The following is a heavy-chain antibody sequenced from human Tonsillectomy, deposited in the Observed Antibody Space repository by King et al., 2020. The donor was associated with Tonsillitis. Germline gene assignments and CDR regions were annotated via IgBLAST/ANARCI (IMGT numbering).Heavy chain of an antibody. CDR1: GGSISSRNW. CDR3: SKRPAAGSQYYHMDV. V-gene: IGHV4-4*02. J-gene: IGHJ6*03. Sequence: VQLQESGPGLLKPSGTLSLTCAVSGGSISSRNWWGWVRQPPGKGLEWIGEIYQSGTTHYNPSLKSRVTISVDKSKNQFSLNLTSVTAADTAVYYCSKRPAAGSQYYHMDVWGKGTTVTVSS. D-gene: IGHD2-2*01. CDR2: IYQSGTT.